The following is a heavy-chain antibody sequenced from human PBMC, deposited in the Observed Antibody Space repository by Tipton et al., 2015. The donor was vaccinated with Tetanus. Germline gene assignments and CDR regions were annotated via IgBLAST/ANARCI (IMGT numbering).Heavy chain of an antibody. Sequence: QSGAEVKKPGAPVKVSCKAYGYAFASYDLNWVRQASGQGLEWLGYMNPKTGPAGYAQKFQGRVTMTSDISSSTAYMELRNLRSDDTAVYYCARGNRGSSWYLWGQGTLLTVSS. CDR3: ARGNRGSSWYL. CDR2: MNPKTGPA. CDR1: GYAFASYD. V-gene: IGHV1-8*01. J-gene: IGHJ4*02. D-gene: IGHD6-13*01.